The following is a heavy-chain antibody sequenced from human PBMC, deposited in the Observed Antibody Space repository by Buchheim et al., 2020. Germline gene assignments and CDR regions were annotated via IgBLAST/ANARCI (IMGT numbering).Heavy chain of an antibody. D-gene: IGHD1-26*01. V-gene: IGHV3-74*01. Sequence: VQLVESGGGLVLPGGSLRLSCVVSGFPFRNYRMHWVRQVPGKGLVWVSSLNGDERIIGYADSVRGRFTVSRDTDTNTLYLQLNSLRAEDSAVYYCAREPPLGDENWLDSWGQGTL. CDR1: GFPFRNYR. CDR2: LNGDERII. CDR3: AREPPLGDENWLDS. J-gene: IGHJ5*01.